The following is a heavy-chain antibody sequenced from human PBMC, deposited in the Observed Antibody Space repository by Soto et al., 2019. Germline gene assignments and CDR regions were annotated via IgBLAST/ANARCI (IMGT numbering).Heavy chain of an antibody. D-gene: IGHD5-12*01. CDR1: GYTFTSYG. CDR3: ARAGGYSGYDSLLYYFDY. CDR2: ISAYNGNT. Sequence: ASVKVSCKASGYTFTSYGISWVRQAPGQGLEWMGWISAYNGNTNYAQKLQGRVTMTTDTSTSTAYMELRSLRSDDTAVYYCARAGGYSGYDSLLYYFDYWGQGTLVTVSS. V-gene: IGHV1-18*01. J-gene: IGHJ4*02.